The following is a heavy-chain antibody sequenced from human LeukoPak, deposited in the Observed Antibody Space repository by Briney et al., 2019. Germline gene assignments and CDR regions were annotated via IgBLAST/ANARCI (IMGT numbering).Heavy chain of an antibody. CDR1: GFIFTDSY. Sequence: GGSLRLSCAASGFIFTDSYMSWIRQAPGKGLEWVSYISGSRSTTYYADSVKGRFTISRDNVKNSLFLQMDSLRAEDTALYFCARVYYNSLGYDFDVWGQGTMVSVTS. CDR3: ARVYYNSLGYDFDV. CDR2: ISGSRSTT. J-gene: IGHJ3*01. D-gene: IGHD3-22*01. V-gene: IGHV3-11*04.